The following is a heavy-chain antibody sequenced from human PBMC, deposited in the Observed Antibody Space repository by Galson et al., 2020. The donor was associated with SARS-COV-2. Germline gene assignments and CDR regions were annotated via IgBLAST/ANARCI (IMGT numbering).Heavy chain of an antibody. V-gene: IGHV3-64D*06. CDR3: VKDGLRFNYYFYMDV. CDR2: ITSDXGIT. CDR1: GFTFNTYA. Sequence: GGSLRLSCSASGFTFNTYAIYWVRQAPGKGLEYVSAITSDXGITYYADSVKGRFSISRDNSKNTLYLQMTSLRTEDTAVYYCVKDGLRFNYYFYMDVWGKGTTVTVSS. D-gene: IGHD3-3*01. J-gene: IGHJ6*03.